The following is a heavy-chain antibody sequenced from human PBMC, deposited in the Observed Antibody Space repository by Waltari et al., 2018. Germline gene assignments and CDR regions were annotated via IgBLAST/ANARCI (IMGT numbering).Heavy chain of an antibody. Sequence: QVQLQESGPGLVKPSETLSLTCTVSGGSIRSHYWTWIRQPPGKELEWIWYIDDSGSTDYNPSLKSRVTISLDTSKTQFSLNLTSTTAADTAVYYCARAYGYYYYYMDVWGKGTTVTVSS. J-gene: IGHJ6*03. CDR3: ARAYGYYYYYMDV. CDR2: IDDSGST. D-gene: IGHD3-3*01. CDR1: GGSIRSHY. V-gene: IGHV4-59*11.